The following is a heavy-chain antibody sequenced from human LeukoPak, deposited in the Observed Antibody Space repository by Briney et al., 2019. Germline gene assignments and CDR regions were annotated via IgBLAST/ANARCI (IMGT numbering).Heavy chain of an antibody. CDR2: IYSGGST. V-gene: IGHV3-66*01. Sequence: GGSRRLSWAASGFTVSNNYMTWVRKAPGRGLEWVSLIYSGGSTYYADSVKGRFTISRDNSKNTVYLQMNSLRAEDTAVYYCARNIPVTRWGYWGQGTLVTVSS. CDR1: GFTVSNNY. CDR3: ARNIPVTRWGY. D-gene: IGHD2-21*01. J-gene: IGHJ4*02.